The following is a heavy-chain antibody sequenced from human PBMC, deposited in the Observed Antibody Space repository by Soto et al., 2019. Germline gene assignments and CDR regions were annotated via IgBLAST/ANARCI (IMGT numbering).Heavy chain of an antibody. CDR2: IIPIFGTA. V-gene: IGHV1-69*13. Sequence: SVKVSCKASGGTFSSYAISWVRQAPGQGLEWMGGIIPIFGTANYAQKFQGRVTITADESTSTAYMEPSSLRSEDTAVYYCARDPSPIVVVPAAIRHYFDYWGQGTLVTVSS. J-gene: IGHJ4*02. CDR3: ARDPSPIVVVPAAIRHYFDY. D-gene: IGHD2-2*02. CDR1: GGTFSSYA.